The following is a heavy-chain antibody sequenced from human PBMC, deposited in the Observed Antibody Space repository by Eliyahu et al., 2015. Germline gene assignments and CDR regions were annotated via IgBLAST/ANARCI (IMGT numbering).Heavy chain of an antibody. CDR2: INPSGGST. V-gene: IGHV1-46*03. J-gene: IGHJ2*01. D-gene: IGHD3-10*01. CDR3: ARTSLEDQLSGGLLRPRNWYFDL. Sequence: GQGLEWMGIINPSGGSTSYAQKFQGRVTMTRDTSTSTVYMELSSLRSEDTAVYYCARTSLEDQLSGGLLRPRNWYFDLWGRGTLVTVSS.